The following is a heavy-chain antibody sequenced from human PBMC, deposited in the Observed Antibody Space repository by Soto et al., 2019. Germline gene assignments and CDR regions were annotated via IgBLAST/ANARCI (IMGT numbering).Heavy chain of an antibody. CDR1: GDSVSSNSAA. V-gene: IGHV6-1*01. J-gene: IGHJ6*02. D-gene: IGHD3-3*01. CDR3: ARDGLRFLEWLSHYYYYGMDV. CDR2: THYRSKWYN. Sequence: SQPLSLTCAIAGDSVSSNSAAGNWIRQSPSRGLEWLGRTHYRSKWYNDYAVSVKSRITINPDTSKNQFSLQLNSVTPEDTAVYYCARDGLRFLEWLSHYYYYGMDVWGQGTTVTVSS.